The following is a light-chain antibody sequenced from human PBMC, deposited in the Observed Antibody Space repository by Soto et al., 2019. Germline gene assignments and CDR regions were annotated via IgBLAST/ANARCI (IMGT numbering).Light chain of an antibody. Sequence: QSVLTQPASVSGSPGQSITISCTGTSDVGHYDYVSWYQHHPGKAPKLLIYEVTNRPSGVSNRFSGSKSANTASLTISGLQAEDEADYYCSSYTTSNTLVFGGGTKLTVL. V-gene: IGLV2-14*01. J-gene: IGLJ3*02. CDR1: SDVGHYDY. CDR2: EVT. CDR3: SSYTTSNTLV.